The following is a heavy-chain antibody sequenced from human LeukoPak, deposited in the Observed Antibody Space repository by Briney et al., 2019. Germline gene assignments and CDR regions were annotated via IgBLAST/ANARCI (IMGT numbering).Heavy chain of an antibody. D-gene: IGHD3-10*01. V-gene: IGHV5-51*01. CDR3: ARARDYYGSGSWEKAGNWFDP. Sequence: GESLKISCKGSGYSFTSYWIGWVRQMPGKVLEWMGIIYPGDSDTRYSPSFQGQVTISADKSISTAYLQWSSLKASDTAMYYCARARDYYGSGSWEKAGNWFDPWGQGTLVTVSS. CDR1: GYSFTSYW. J-gene: IGHJ5*02. CDR2: IYPGDSDT.